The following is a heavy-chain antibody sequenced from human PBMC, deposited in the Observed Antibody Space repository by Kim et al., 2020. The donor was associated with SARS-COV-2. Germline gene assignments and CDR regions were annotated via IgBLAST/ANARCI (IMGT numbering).Heavy chain of an antibody. D-gene: IGHD4-17*01. J-gene: IGHJ4*02. Sequence: ASVKVSCKASGYTFTSYGISWVRQAPGQGLEWMGWISAYNGNTNYAQKLQGRVTMTTDTSTSTAYMELRSLRSDDTAVYYCARVSPYEGDYVRGFDYWGQGTLVTVSS. V-gene: IGHV1-18*01. CDR2: ISAYNGNT. CDR1: GYTFTSYG. CDR3: ARVSPYEGDYVRGFDY.